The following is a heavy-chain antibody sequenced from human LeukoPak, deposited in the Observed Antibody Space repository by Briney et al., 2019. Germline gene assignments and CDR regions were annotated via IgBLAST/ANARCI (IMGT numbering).Heavy chain of an antibody. D-gene: IGHD5-18*01. CDR1: GGSISSYY. CDR2: IYYSGST. CDR3: AREALWPLWSP. Sequence: PSETLSLTCTVSGGSISSYYWSWIRQPPGKGLEWIGYIYYSGSTYYNPSLKSRVTISVDTSKNQFSLKLSSVTAADTAVYYCAREALWPLWSPWGQGTLVTVSS. J-gene: IGHJ5*02. V-gene: IGHV4-30-4*08.